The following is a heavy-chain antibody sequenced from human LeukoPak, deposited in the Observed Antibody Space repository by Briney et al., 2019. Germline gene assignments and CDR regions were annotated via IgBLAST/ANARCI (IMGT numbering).Heavy chain of an antibody. J-gene: IGHJ4*02. CDR3: ARSYYDFWSCFDY. CDR1: GFTFSSYS. CDR2: ISSSSSTI. D-gene: IGHD3-3*01. Sequence: GGSLRLSCAASGFTFSSYSMNWVRQAPGKGLEWVSYISSSSSTIYYADSVKGRFTISRDNAKNSLYLQMNSLRAEDTAVYYCARSYYDFWSCFDYWGQGTLVTVSS. V-gene: IGHV3-48*01.